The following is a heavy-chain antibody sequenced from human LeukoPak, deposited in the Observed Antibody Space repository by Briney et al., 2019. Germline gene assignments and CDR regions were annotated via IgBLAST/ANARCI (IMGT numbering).Heavy chain of an antibody. J-gene: IGHJ5*02. CDR1: GFTFSNYA. Sequence: GGSLRLSCAASGFTFSNYAMTWVRQAPGKGLEWVSTISGSGDGTYYADPVKGRFTISRDNSNNTLYLQMNSLRAEDTAIYYCAEGGFQTFDPWGRGTLVTVSS. V-gene: IGHV3-23*01. CDR3: AEGGFQTFDP. CDR2: ISGSGDGT. D-gene: IGHD3-10*01.